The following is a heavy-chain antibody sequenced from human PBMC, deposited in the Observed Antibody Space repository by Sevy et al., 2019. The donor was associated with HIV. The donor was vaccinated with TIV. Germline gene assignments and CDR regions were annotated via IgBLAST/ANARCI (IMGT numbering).Heavy chain of an antibody. Sequence: GGSLRLSCAASGFTFSSYAMSWVRQAPGKGLEWVSAISGSGGSTYYADSVKGRFTISRANSKNTLYLQMNSLRAEDTAVYYCAKAGGYGDYESNFDYWGQGTLVTVSS. CDR1: GFTFSSYA. D-gene: IGHD4-17*01. J-gene: IGHJ4*02. V-gene: IGHV3-23*01. CDR2: ISGSGGST. CDR3: AKAGGYGDYESNFDY.